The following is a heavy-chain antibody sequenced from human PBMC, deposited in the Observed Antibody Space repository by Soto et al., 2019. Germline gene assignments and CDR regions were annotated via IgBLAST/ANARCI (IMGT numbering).Heavy chain of an antibody. CDR2: IYYSGST. CDR1: GGSISSGGYY. J-gene: IGHJ6*03. D-gene: IGHD2-2*01. Sequence: QVQLQESGPGLVKPSQTLSLTCTVSGGSISSGGYYWSWIRQHPGKGLEWIGYIYYSGSTYYNPSLKSRVTLSVDTSKNQFSLNLSSVTAADTAVYYCARECCSSTSRYYYYYMDVWGKGTTVTVSS. V-gene: IGHV4-31*03. CDR3: ARECCSSTSRYYYYYMDV.